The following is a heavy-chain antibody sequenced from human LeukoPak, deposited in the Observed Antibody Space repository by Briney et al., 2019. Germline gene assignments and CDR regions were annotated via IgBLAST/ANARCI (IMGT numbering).Heavy chain of an antibody. CDR1: GGSISSGSYY. V-gene: IGHV4-61*02. Sequence: SQTLSLTCTVSGGSISSGSYYWSWIRQPAGKGLEWIGRIYTSGSTNYNPSLKSRVTISVDTSKNQFSLKLSSVTAADTAVYYCARDTAMVTGHFDYWGQGTLVTVSS. J-gene: IGHJ4*02. CDR3: ARDTAMVTGHFDY. CDR2: IYTSGST. D-gene: IGHD5-18*01.